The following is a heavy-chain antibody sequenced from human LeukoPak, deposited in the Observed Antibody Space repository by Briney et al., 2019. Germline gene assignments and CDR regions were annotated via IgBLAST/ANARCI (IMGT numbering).Heavy chain of an antibody. J-gene: IGHJ4*02. D-gene: IGHD3/OR15-3a*01. Sequence: PGGSLRLSCAASGFTFSSYDMNWVRQAPGRGLEWVSSIGDSGVPTYYADSVKGRFTISRDNSQNTLYLQMNSLGADDTAVYYCAKVATWTYFDSWGQGTLVTVSS. CDR2: IGDSGVPT. CDR3: AKVATWTYFDS. CDR1: GFTFSSYD. V-gene: IGHV3-23*01.